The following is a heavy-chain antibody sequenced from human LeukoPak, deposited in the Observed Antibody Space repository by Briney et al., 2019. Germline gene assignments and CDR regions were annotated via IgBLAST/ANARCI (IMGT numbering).Heavy chain of an antibody. V-gene: IGHV1-2*02. CDR1: GYTFTAYH. CDR2: INPNSGDT. Sequence: ASVKVSCKASGYTFTAYHMHWVRQAPGQGLEWMGWINPNSGDTNLAQKFQGRVTMTRDSSISTAYMEVSRLRSDDTAVYYCASGGSLDNWYVGYFDYWGQGTLVTVSS. CDR3: ASGGSLDNWYVGYFDY. D-gene: IGHD1-1*01. J-gene: IGHJ4*02.